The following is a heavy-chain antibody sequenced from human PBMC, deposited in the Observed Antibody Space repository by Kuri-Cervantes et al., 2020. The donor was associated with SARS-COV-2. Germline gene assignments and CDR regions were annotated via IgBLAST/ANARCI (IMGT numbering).Heavy chain of an antibody. CDR2: ISYDGSNK. CDR1: GFTSSSYA. D-gene: IGHD1-26*01. V-gene: IGHV3-30-3*01. Sequence: GGSLRLSCEASGFTSSSYAMHWPRQAPGKGLEWVAVISYDGSNKYYADSVMGRFTISRDNSKKTLYRQMNSLRAEDTAVYYCARDNSWSYYGAFDIGGQGTMVTVSS. J-gene: IGHJ3*02. CDR3: ARDNSWSYYGAFDI.